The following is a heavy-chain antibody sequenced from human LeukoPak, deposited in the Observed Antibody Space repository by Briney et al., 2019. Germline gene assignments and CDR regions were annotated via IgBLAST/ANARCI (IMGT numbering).Heavy chain of an antibody. D-gene: IGHD6-6*01. CDR1: GFTFSSYW. CDR3: ARGRPYYFDY. CDR2: MNSDGSST. Sequence: PGGSLRLSCAASGFTFSSYWMHWVRQAPGKGLVWVSRMNSDGSSTSYADSVKGRFTISRDNAKNTLYLQMNSLRAEDTAVYYCARGRPYYFDYWGQGTLVTVSS. J-gene: IGHJ4*02. V-gene: IGHV3-74*01.